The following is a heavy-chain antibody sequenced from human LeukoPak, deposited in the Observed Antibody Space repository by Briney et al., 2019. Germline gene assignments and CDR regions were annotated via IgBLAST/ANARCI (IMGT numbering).Heavy chain of an antibody. D-gene: IGHD1-26*01. V-gene: IGHV3-74*01. CDR1: GFTFSSYW. Sequence: PGGSLRLSCAASGFTFSSYWMHWVRQAPGKGLVWVSRINSDGSSTSYADSVKGRFTISRDNAKNTLYLQMNSLRAEDTAVYYCAGAPRGTYWYFDLWGRGTLVTVSS. J-gene: IGHJ2*01. CDR2: INSDGSST. CDR3: AGAPRGTYWYFDL.